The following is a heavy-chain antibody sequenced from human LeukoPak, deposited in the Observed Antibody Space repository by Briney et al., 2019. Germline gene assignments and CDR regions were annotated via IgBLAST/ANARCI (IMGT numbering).Heavy chain of an antibody. J-gene: IGHJ4*02. D-gene: IGHD4-17*01. Sequence: GGSLRLSCAASGFSFISYGMHWVRQAPGKGLEWVGVISDDGRRKDYADSVKGRFTISRDNSKDTLYLQMDSLRAEDTAVYYCAKRPSDYGDYVSYFDYWGQGTLVTASS. CDR2: ISDDGRRK. V-gene: IGHV3-30*18. CDR1: GFSFISYG. CDR3: AKRPSDYGDYVSYFDY.